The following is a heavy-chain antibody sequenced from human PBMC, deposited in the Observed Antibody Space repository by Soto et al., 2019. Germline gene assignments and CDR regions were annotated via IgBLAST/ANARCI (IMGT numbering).Heavy chain of an antibody. J-gene: IGHJ6*02. CDR1: GFTFSSYG. Sequence: QVQLVESGGGVVQPGRSLRLSCAASGFTFSSYGMHWVRQAPGKGLEWVAVISYDGSNKYYADSVKGRFTISRDNSKNTLYLQMNSLRAEDTAVYYCAKDTAVVPAAMRGYGMDVWGQGTTVTVSS. CDR2: ISYDGSNK. D-gene: IGHD2-2*01. V-gene: IGHV3-30*18. CDR3: AKDTAVVPAAMRGYGMDV.